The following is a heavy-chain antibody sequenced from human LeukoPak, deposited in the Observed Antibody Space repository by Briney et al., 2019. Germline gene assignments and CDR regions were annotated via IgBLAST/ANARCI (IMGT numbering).Heavy chain of an antibody. J-gene: IGHJ6*03. CDR1: GSTLTSYD. V-gene: IGHV1-8*01. CDR2: MNPNSGNT. CDR3: ARGAGLSGSYWGNYYYYYMDV. D-gene: IGHD1-26*01. Sequence: ASVKVSCKASGSTLTSYDINWVRQATGQGLEWMGWMNPNSGNTGYAQKFQGRVTMTRNTSISTAYMELSSLRSEDTAVYYCARGAGLSGSYWGNYYYYYMDVWGKGTTVTISS.